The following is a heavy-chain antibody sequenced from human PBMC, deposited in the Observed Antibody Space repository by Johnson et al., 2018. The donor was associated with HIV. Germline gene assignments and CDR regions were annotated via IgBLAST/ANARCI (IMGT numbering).Heavy chain of an antibody. V-gene: IGHV3-20*04. CDR3: AKQVRAYSSSSLAFDI. CDR1: GLKFDDYG. CDR2: ISGTGGTT. J-gene: IGHJ3*02. D-gene: IGHD6-6*01. Sequence: ESGGGVVRPGGSLRLSCAASGLKFDDYGMSWVRQAPGKGLEWVSSISGTGGTTYYADSVKGRFTISRDNAKNSLYLQMNSLGAEDTAMYYCAKQVRAYSSSSLAFDIWGQGTMVTVSS.